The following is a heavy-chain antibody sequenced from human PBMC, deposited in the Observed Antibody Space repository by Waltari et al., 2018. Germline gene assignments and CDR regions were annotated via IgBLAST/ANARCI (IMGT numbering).Heavy chain of an antibody. CDR2: IYHTGST. CDR3: ARWDSGGRCYGY. Sequence: QVQLQESGPGLVKPSETLSLTCSVSGGPLSGFFWNWIRQPPGKGLEWIGYIYHTGSTRYNPSLRSRLTMSVDTSKSQFSLRLTSVTAADTAVYYCARWDSGGRCYGYWGQGTPVIVSS. J-gene: IGHJ4*01. CDR1: GGPLSGFF. V-gene: IGHV4-59*08. D-gene: IGHD2-15*01.